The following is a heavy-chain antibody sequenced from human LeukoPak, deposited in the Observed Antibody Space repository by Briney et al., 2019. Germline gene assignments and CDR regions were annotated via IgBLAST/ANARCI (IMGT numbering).Heavy chain of an antibody. Sequence: ASVKVSCKASGYTFTDYYIHWVRQAPGQGLEWMGWISAYNGNTNYAQKLQGRVTMTTDTSTSTAYMELRSLRSDDTAVYYCARDGFTMVRGVKNYFDYWGQGTLVTVSS. D-gene: IGHD3-10*01. CDR1: GYTFTDYY. V-gene: IGHV1-18*04. CDR3: ARDGFTMVRGVKNYFDY. J-gene: IGHJ4*02. CDR2: ISAYNGNT.